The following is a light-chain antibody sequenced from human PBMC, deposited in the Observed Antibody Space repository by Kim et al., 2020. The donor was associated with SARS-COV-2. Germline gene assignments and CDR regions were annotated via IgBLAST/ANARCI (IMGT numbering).Light chain of an antibody. J-gene: IGLJ2*01. Sequence: GQSITISCTGGANDIGNYTYVSWHQQHPGRAPKLLIYDINDRPSGVSDRFSGSKSGNTASLTIAGLQSEDEAFYYCSSYTSTSSILFGGGTKVTVL. CDR3: SSYTSTSSIL. CDR1: ANDIGNYTY. V-gene: IGLV2-14*03. CDR2: DIN.